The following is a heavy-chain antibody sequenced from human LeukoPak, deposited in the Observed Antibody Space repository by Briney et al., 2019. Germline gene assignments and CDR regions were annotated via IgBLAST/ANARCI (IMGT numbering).Heavy chain of an antibody. V-gene: IGHV3-48*03. Sequence: GGSLRLSCAASGFTFSGYEMNWVRQAPGKGLEWVSYITSSGSTHYGDSVKGRFTISRDNAKDSLYLQMNSLRAEDTAVYYSARARAHIFAFWGQGTLVTVSS. CDR2: ITSSGST. CDR1: GFTFSGYE. J-gene: IGHJ4*02. CDR3: ARARAHIFAF.